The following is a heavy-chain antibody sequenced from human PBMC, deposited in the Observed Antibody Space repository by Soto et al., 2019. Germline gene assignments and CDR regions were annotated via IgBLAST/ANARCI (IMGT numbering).Heavy chain of an antibody. CDR3: ARVTGSGYYIRDYYYGMDV. CDR1: GGSISSSNW. CDR2: IYHSGST. V-gene: IGHV4-4*02. D-gene: IGHD3-3*01. Sequence: SETLSLTCAVSGGSISSSNWWSWVRQPPGKGLEWIGEIYHSGSTNYNPSLKSRVTISVDKSKNQFSLKLSSVTAADTAVYYCARVTGSGYYIRDYYYGMDVWGQGTTVTVSS. J-gene: IGHJ6*02.